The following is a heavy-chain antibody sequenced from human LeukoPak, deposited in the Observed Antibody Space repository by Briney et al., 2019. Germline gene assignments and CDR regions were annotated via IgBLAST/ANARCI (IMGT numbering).Heavy chain of an antibody. J-gene: IGHJ4*02. Sequence: SETLSLTCTVSGVSISSGGYYWSWIRQHPGKGLEWIGYIYYSGSTYYNPSLKSRVTISVGTSKNQFSLKLSSVTAADTAVYYCARGPAYGDYYIWGQGTLVTVSS. CDR3: ARGPAYGDYYI. D-gene: IGHD4-17*01. CDR2: IYYSGST. V-gene: IGHV4-31*03. CDR1: GVSISSGGYY.